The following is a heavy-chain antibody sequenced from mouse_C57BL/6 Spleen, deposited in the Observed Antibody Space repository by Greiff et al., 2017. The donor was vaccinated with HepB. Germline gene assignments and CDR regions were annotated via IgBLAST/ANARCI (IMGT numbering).Heavy chain of an antibody. CDR3: ARSTMVTSYWYFDV. CDR2: INPNNGGT. J-gene: IGHJ1*03. V-gene: IGHV1-22*01. D-gene: IGHD2-2*01. Sequence: EDQLQQSGPELVKPGASVKMSCKASGYTFTDYNMHWVKQSHGKSLEWIGYINPNNGGTSYNQKFKGKATLTVNKSSSTAYMEIRCLTSEDSAVYYCARSTMVTSYWYFDVWGTGTTVTVSS. CDR1: GYTFTDYN.